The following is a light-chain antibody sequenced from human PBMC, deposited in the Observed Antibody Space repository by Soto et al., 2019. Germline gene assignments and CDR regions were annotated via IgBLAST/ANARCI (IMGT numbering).Light chain of an antibody. CDR1: SSDVGGYNY. V-gene: IGLV2-14*01. CDR3: PSSTSSNTEV. Sequence: QSALTQPASVSGSPGQSITISCTGTSSDVGGYNYVSWYQQPPGQAPKLMSYDVGSRPSGVANRFSGSKSGNTASLTISGLQAEDEDDYYCPSSTSSNTEVFGTGTKLTVL. J-gene: IGLJ1*01. CDR2: DVG.